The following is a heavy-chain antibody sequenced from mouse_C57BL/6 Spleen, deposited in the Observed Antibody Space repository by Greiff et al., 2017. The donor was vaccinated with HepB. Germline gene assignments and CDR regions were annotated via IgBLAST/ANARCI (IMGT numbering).Heavy chain of an antibody. CDR2: IYPGDGDT. CDR1: GYAFSSSW. J-gene: IGHJ1*03. CDR3: AREKHGYIDV. V-gene: IGHV1-82*01. Sequence: QVQLQQSGPELVKPGASVKISCKASGYAFSSSWMNWVKQRPEKGLEWIGRIYPGDGDTNYTGKLKGKATLTADKSSSTAYMQLSSLTSEDSAVYFCAREKHGYIDVWGTGTSVTVSS.